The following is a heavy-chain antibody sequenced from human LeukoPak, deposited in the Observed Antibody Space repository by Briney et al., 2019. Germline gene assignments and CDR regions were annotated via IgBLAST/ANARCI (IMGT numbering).Heavy chain of an antibody. CDR3: ARGFWQPLDY. Sequence: GESLKISCKGSGYSFTSYWIGWVRQAPGKGLEWVSTISGAGGSTYYVDSVKGRFSISRDSSKNTVYLQMNSLRAEDTAVYYCARGFWQPLDYWGQGTLVTVSS. D-gene: IGHD3-10*01. CDR1: GYSFTSYW. CDR2: ISGAGGST. V-gene: IGHV3-23*01. J-gene: IGHJ4*02.